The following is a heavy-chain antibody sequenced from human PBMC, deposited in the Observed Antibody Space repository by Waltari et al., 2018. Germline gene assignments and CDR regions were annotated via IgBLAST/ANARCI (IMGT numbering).Heavy chain of an antibody. V-gene: IGHV4-30-2*01. CDR1: GGSIASAGYS. Sequence: QLQLQESGSGLVKPSQTLSLTCGVSGGSIASAGYSWRWIRQPPGKGLEWIGYIYHGGTTYYNPSLESRVTISEDRSKNQFSLKLSSVTAADTAVYYCARGGYTNDFDHWGQGTLVTVSS. CDR3: ARGGYTNDFDH. J-gene: IGHJ4*02. CDR2: IYHGGTT. D-gene: IGHD6-25*01.